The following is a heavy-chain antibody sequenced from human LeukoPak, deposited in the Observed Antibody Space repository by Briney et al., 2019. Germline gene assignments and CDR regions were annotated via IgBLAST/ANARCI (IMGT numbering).Heavy chain of an antibody. CDR2: IYTSGGT. D-gene: IGHD1-26*01. J-gene: IGHJ6*03. V-gene: IGHV4-4*07. CDR3: AREWELLLGYYYYMDV. Sequence: SETLSLTCTVSGGSISSYDWSWIRQPAGKGLEWIGRIYTSGGTNYNPSLKSRVTMSVDTSKNQFSLKLSSVTAADTAVYYCAREWELLLGYYYYMDVWGKGTTVTVSS. CDR1: GGSISSYD.